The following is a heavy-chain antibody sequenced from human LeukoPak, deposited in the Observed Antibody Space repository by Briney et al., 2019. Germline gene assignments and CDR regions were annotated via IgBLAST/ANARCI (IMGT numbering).Heavy chain of an antibody. J-gene: IGHJ4*02. V-gene: IGHV4-59*01. CDR2: ITYSGST. Sequence: SETLSLTCTVSGGSISSYFWSWIRQPPGKGLEWIGFITYSGSTDHNPSLKSRVTISVDASKNQFSLKLTSVTAADTAVYYCVRHTTSGWYQVVYWGQGTLVTVSS. D-gene: IGHD6-19*01. CDR1: GGSISSYF. CDR3: VRHTTSGWYQVVY.